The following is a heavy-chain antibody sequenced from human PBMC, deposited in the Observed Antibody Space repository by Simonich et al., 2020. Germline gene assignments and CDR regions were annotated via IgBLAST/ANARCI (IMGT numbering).Heavy chain of an antibody. CDR2: INHGGST. J-gene: IGHJ3*02. D-gene: IGHD1-1*01. CDR3: ARGKGWKNAFDI. V-gene: IGHV4-34*01. CDR1: GGSFRGYS. Sequence: QVQLQQGGAGLLKPSETLSLTCAVYGGSFRGYSWSWIRQPPGKGMEWIGEINHGGSTNYNPSLKSRVTLSVDTSKNQFSLRLSSVTAADTAVYYCARGKGWKNAFDIWGQGTMVTVSS.